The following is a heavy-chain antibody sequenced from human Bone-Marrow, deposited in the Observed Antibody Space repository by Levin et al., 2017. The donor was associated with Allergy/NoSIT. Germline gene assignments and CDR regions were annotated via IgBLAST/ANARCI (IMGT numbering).Heavy chain of an antibody. CDR1: GFTFSSYG. CDR3: ARDLYCSGDAGSGVVDF. J-gene: IGHJ4*02. CDR2: IWSDGSNK. Sequence: GGSLILSCAASGFTFSSYGMHWVRQAPGKGLEWVAVIWSDGSNKYYADSVKVRFTISRYNSKHTLYLQMNSLRAEDTAVYRCARDLYCSGDAGSGVVDFWGQGTLVTVSS. D-gene: IGHD2-15*01. V-gene: IGHV3-33*01.